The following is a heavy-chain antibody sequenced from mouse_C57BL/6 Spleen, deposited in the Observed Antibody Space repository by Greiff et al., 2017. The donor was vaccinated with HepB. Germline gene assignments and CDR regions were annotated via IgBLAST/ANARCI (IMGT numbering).Heavy chain of an antibody. D-gene: IGHD1-1*01. J-gene: IGHJ1*03. CDR2: ISYDGSN. V-gene: IGHV3-6*01. CDR3: ARDRGTVVARSYWYFDV. Sequence: VQLKESGPGLVKPSQSLSLTCSVTGYSITSGYYWNWIRQFPGNKLEWMGYISYDGSNNYNPSLKNRISITRDTSKNQFFLKLNSVTTEDTATYYCARDRGTVVARSYWYFDVWGTGTTVTVSS. CDR1: GYSITSGYY.